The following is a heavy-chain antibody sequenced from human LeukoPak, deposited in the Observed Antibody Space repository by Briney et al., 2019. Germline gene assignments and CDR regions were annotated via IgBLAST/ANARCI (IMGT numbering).Heavy chain of an antibody. D-gene: IGHD3-10*01. CDR2: IGGRDGST. J-gene: IGHJ4*02. Sequence: PGGSLRLSCEGSAFIFSGHWMNWVRQTPGKGLEWVSAIGGRDGSTYYADSVKGRFTISRDNARDSLYLQMNSLRAEDTAVYYCARDWFGELIWGQGTLVTVSS. CDR3: ARDWFGELI. V-gene: IGHV3-48*01. CDR1: AFIFSGHW.